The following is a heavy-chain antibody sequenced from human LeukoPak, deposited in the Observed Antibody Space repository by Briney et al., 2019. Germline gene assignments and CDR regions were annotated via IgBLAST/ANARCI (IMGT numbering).Heavy chain of an antibody. J-gene: IGHJ4*02. CDR2: IYYSGST. D-gene: IGHD6-13*01. Sequence: SETLSLTCTVSGGSISSYYWSWIRQPPRKGLEWIGYIYYSGSTNYNPSLKSRVTISVDTSKNQFSLKLSSVTAADTAVYYCARGIAAAGTDYWGQGTLVTVSS. CDR1: GGSISSYY. CDR3: ARGIAAAGTDY. V-gene: IGHV4-59*01.